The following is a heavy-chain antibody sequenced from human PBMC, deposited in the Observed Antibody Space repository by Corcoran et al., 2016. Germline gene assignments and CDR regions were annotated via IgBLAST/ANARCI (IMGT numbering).Heavy chain of an antibody. CDR3: ALLPSSSVNLAYYYCGMDV. D-gene: IGHD6-6*01. Sequence: QVQLVQSGAEVKKPGASVKVSCKASGYTFTSYDINWVRQATGQGLEWMGWMNPNSGNTGYAQKFQGRVTMTRNTSISTAYMELSSLRSEDTAVYYCALLPSSSVNLAYYYCGMDVWGQGTTVTVSS. CDR1: GYTFTSYD. CDR2: MNPNSGNT. V-gene: IGHV1-8*01. J-gene: IGHJ6*02.